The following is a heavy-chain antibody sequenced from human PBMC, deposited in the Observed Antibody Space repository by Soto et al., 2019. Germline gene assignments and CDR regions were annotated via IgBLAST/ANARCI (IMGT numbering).Heavy chain of an antibody. J-gene: IGHJ4*02. V-gene: IGHV4-34*01. CDR1: GGSFSGYY. D-gene: IGHD6-13*01. CDR3: ARDHQSGESWSFDY. Sequence: SETLSLTCAVYGGSFSGYYWSWIRQPPGKGLEWIGEINHSGSTNYNPSLKSRVTISVDTSKNQFSLKLSSVTAADTALYYCARDHQSGESWSFDYWGQGILVTVSS. CDR2: INHSGST.